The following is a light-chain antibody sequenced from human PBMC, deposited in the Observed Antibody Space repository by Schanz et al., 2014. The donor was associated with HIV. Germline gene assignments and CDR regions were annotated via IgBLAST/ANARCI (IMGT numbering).Light chain of an antibody. CDR1: TSNIGGSYD. CDR2: GNK. V-gene: IGLV1-40*01. CDR3: SSYTDGNRL. Sequence: QSVLTQPPSVSGAPGQRVTISCSGSTSNIGGSYDVHWYQHLPGTAPKLLIYGNKYRPSGVPDRFSGSKSGTSASLAISGLQAEDEADYYCSSYTDGNRLFGGGTKLTVL. J-gene: IGLJ3*02.